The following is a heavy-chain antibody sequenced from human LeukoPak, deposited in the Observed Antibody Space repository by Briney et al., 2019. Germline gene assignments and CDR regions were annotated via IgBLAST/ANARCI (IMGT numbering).Heavy chain of an antibody. V-gene: IGHV3-66*01. CDR2: IYSGGRT. CDR1: GLAVTNNY. J-gene: IGHJ3*01. Sequence: GGSLRLSCAASGLAVTNNYMTWVRQAPGKGLEWVSVIYSGGRTSYAASVKGRFTISRDNAKNTVYIQVSGLKVDDTAVYYCARGTSSGYYRTEAFDLWGQGTLATVSS. CDR3: ARGTSSGYYRTEAFDL. D-gene: IGHD3-22*01.